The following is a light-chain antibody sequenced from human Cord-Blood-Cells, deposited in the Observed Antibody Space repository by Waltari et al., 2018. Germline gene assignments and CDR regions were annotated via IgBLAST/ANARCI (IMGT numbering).Light chain of an antibody. CDR2: WAS. CDR3: QQYYSTPYT. V-gene: IGKV4-1*01. CDR1: QSVLYSSNNKNY. Sequence: IVMTQSPDSLAVSLGVRATINCKSSQSVLYSSNNKNYLAWYQQKPGQPPKLLIYWASTRESGVPDRFSGSGSGTDFTLTISSLQAEDVAVYYCQQYYSTPYTFGQGTKLEIK. J-gene: IGKJ2*01.